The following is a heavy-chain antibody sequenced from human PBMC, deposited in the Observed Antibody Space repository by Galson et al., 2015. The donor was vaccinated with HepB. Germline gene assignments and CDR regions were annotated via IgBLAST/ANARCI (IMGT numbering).Heavy chain of an antibody. CDR2: IIPVLGMT. Sequence: SVKVSCKASGGTFGSHAISWVRQAPGQGLEWMGGIIPVLGMTIYAQKFQGRVTITADESTNTVYMELSGLRSEDTALFYCARSLHDTSGFYYVFRYWGQGTLVTVSS. CDR3: ARSLHDTSGFYYVFRY. CDR1: GGTFGSHA. D-gene: IGHD3-22*01. V-gene: IGHV1-69*10. J-gene: IGHJ4*02.